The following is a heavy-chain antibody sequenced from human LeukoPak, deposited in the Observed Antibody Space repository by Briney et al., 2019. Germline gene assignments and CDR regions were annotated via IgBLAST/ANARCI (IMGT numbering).Heavy chain of an antibody. V-gene: IGHV4-59*01. Sequence: SETLSLTCTVSGGSISSYYWSWIRQPPGKGLEWMGYIHSSGSTNYNPSLKSRITISVDTSKNQFSLKLTSVTAADTAVYYCARQYCSSTNCYYFDYWGQGTLVTVSS. CDR2: IHSSGST. CDR1: GGSISSYY. D-gene: IGHD2-2*01. J-gene: IGHJ4*02. CDR3: ARQYCSSTNCYYFDY.